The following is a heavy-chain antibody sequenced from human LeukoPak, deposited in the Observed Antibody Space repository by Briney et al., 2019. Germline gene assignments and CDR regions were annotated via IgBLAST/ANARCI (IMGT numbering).Heavy chain of an antibody. CDR1: GFTVSSNY. CDR2: LYSGGDT. V-gene: IGHV3-53*01. D-gene: IGHD2-2*01. Sequence: GGSLRLSCAASGFTVSSNYINWVRQAPGKGLEWVSVLYSGGDTYYADSVKGRFTVSRDNSKNTLYLQMNSLGAEDAAVYYCARDTSGYCSTSRCYGSWYFDLWGRGTLVTVSS. J-gene: IGHJ2*01. CDR3: ARDTSGYCSTSRCYGSWYFDL.